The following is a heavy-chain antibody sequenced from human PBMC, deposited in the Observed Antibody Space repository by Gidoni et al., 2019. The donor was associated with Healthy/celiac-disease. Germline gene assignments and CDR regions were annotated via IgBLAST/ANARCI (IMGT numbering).Heavy chain of an antibody. CDR1: GFTFSSYG. CDR2: IWYDGSNK. D-gene: IGHD3-3*01. J-gene: IGHJ3*02. Sequence: QVQLVESGGGVVQPGRSLRLSCAASGFTFSSYGMHWVRQAPGKGLEWVAVIWYDGSNKYYADSVKGRFTISRDNSKNTLYLQMNSLRAEDTAVYYCARVGVGDAFDIWGQGTMVTVSS. V-gene: IGHV3-33*01. CDR3: ARVGVGDAFDI.